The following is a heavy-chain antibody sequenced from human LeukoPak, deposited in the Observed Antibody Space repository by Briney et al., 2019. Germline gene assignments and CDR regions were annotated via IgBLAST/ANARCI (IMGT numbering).Heavy chain of an antibody. V-gene: IGHV3-7*03. CDR1: AFTFRNYW. CDR3: AKSDGLWELLLHY. CDR2: IKQDGSEK. D-gene: IGHD1-26*01. J-gene: IGHJ4*02. Sequence: GGSLRLSCAASAFTFRNYWMSWVRQAPGKGLEWVANIKQDGSEKYYVDSVKGRFTISRDNAKNSLYLQMNSLRAEDTAVYYCAKSDGLWELLLHYWGQGTLVTVSS.